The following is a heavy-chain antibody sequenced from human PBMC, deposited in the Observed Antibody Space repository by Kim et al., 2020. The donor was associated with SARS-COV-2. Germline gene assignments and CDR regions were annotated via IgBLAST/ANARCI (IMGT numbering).Heavy chain of an antibody. CDR3: ARGSGYLDY. D-gene: IGHD3-22*01. J-gene: IGHJ4*02. V-gene: IGHV4-34*01. Sequence: GLTNFSPSLKGRVTISVDTCKNRFSLKLSSVTAADTAVYYCARGSGYLDYWGQGTLVTVSS. CDR2: GLT.